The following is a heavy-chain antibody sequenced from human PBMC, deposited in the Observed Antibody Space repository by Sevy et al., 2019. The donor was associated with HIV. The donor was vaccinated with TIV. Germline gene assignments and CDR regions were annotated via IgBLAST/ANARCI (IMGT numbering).Heavy chain of an antibody. CDR1: GYSFSSHW. J-gene: IGHJ6*02. D-gene: IGHD4-17*01. CDR3: ARIPPTVTTGNYYYYGMDG. V-gene: IGHV5-51*01. CDR2: IYPGDSDI. Sequence: GESLKIACKGSGYSFSSHWIGWVRQMPGRGLEWMGIIYPGDSDIRYSPSFQGQVTLSAATSIDTAYLQWSNLKASDTAVYYCARIPPTVTTGNYYYYGMDGWGQGTTVTVSS.